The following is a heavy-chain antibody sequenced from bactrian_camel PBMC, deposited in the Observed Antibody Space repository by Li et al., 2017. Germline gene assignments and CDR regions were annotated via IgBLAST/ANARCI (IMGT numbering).Heavy chain of an antibody. Sequence: HVQLVESGGGSVQAGGSLRLTCSATGYTFDRNCIGWYRQAPGKEREVVAARDTGDEQVYVDSVKGRFTISKDAAKDTLDLRMTSLKPEDSGMYYCAVDGPVAFCSDYPSDFRGWGQGTQVTVS. D-gene: IGHD1*01. CDR3: AVDGPVAFCSDYPSDFRG. V-gene: IGHV3S54*01. CDR1: GYTFDRNC. CDR2: RDTGDEQ. J-gene: IGHJ4*01.